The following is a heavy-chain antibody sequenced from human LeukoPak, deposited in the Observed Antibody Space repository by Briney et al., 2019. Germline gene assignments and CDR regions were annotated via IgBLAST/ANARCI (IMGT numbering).Heavy chain of an antibody. D-gene: IGHD5-12*01. J-gene: IGHJ4*02. CDR3: ARRNIVATLYFDY. V-gene: IGHV4-59*12. Sequence: SSETLSLTCTVSGGSISSYYWSWIRQPPGKGLEWIGYIYYSGSTNYNPSLKSRVTISVDKSKNQFSLKLSSVTAADTAVYYCARRNIVATLYFDYWGQGTLVTVSS. CDR1: GGSISSYY. CDR2: IYYSGST.